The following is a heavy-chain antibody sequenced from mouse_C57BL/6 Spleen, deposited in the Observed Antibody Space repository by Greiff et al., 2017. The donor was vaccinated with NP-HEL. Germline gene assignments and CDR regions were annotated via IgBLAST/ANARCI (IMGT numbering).Heavy chain of an antibody. D-gene: IGHD1-1*01. V-gene: IGHV1-26*01. J-gene: IGHJ3*01. CDR1: GYTFTDYY. CDR3: ARDYGSSSPFAY. CDR2: INPNNGGT. Sequence: EVQLQQSGPELVKPGASVKISCKASGYTFTDYYMNWVKQSHGKSLEWIGDINPNNGGTSYNQKFKGKATLTVDKSSSTAYMELRSLTSEGSAVYYCARDYGSSSPFAYWGQGTLVTVSA.